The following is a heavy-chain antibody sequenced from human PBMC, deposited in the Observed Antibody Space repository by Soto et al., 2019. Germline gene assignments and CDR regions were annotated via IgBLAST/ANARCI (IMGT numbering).Heavy chain of an antibody. D-gene: IGHD4-17*01. CDR3: ASLNGDYEVNYYYGMDV. Sequence: GASVKVSCKASGYTFTSYYMHWVRQAPGQGLEWMGIISPSGGSTSYAQKFQGRVTMTRDTSTSTVYMELSSLRSEDTAVYYCASLNGDYEVNYYYGMDVWGQGTTVTVSS. CDR1: GYTFTSYY. CDR2: ISPSGGST. V-gene: IGHV1-46*01. J-gene: IGHJ6*02.